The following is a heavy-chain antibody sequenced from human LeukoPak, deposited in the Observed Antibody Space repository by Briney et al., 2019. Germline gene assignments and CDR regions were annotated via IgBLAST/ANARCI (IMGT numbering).Heavy chain of an antibody. CDR3: ARDGSSGSWRYFDL. D-gene: IGHD1-26*01. J-gene: IGHJ2*01. Sequence: PGGSLRLSCAASGFTFDDYGMSWVRQAPGKGLEWVSYISSGGSTRYYADSVKGRFTTSRDNAKNSLYLQMNSLRAEDTAVYYCARDGSSGSWRYFDLWGRGTLVTVSS. V-gene: IGHV3-48*03. CDR1: GFTFDDYG. CDR2: ISSGGSTR.